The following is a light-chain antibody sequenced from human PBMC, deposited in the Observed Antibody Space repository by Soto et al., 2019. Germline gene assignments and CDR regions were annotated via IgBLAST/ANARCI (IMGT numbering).Light chain of an antibody. CDR1: QSISTW. V-gene: IGKV1-5*01. CDR3: QQYNTFSWT. Sequence: DIQMTQSPSTLSASVGDRVTITCRASQSISTWLAWYQQKPEKAPKLLIHDASSLESGVPSRFSGSGSGTEFTLTISTLQPDDFVTYYCQQYNTFSWTFGQGTKVEIK. J-gene: IGKJ1*01. CDR2: DAS.